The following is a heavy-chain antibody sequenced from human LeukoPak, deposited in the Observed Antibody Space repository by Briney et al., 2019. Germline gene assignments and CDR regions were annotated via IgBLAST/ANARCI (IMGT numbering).Heavy chain of an antibody. Sequence: SETLSLTCTVSGGSISSYYWSWIRQPPGKGLEWIGYIYYSGSTNYNPSLKSRVTISVDTSKNQFSLKLSSVTAADTAVYYCARETYYYDSSGYFNAFDIWGQGTMVTVSS. CDR1: GGSISSYY. CDR3: ARETYYYDSSGYFNAFDI. CDR2: IYYSGST. D-gene: IGHD3-22*01. V-gene: IGHV4-59*01. J-gene: IGHJ3*02.